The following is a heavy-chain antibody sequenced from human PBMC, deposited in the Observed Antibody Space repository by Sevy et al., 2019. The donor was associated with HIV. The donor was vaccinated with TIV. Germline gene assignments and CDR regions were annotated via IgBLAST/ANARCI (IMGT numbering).Heavy chain of an antibody. Sequence: ASVKVSCKASGYTFTSYDINWVRQATGQGLEWMGWMNPNSGNTGYAQKFQGRVTMTRNTSISTAYMELSSLGSEDTAVYYCARESRYYDFWSGYYSHYGMDVWGQGTTVTVSS. J-gene: IGHJ6*02. CDR1: GYTFTSYD. D-gene: IGHD3-3*01. CDR3: ARESRYYDFWSGYYSHYGMDV. V-gene: IGHV1-8*01. CDR2: MNPNSGNT.